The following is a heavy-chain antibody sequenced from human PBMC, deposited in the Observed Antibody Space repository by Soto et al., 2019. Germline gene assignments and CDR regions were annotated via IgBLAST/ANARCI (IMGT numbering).Heavy chain of an antibody. J-gene: IGHJ6*03. D-gene: IGHD1-1*01. CDR3: ARSCTTYYYYYMDV. V-gene: IGHV1-8*01. CDR2: MNPNSGNT. CDR1: GYTFTSYD. Sequence: GASVKVSCKASGYTFTSYDINWVRQATGQGLEWMGWMNPNSGNTGYAQKFQGRVTMTRDTSTSTVYMELSSLRSEDTAVYYCARSCTTYYYYYMDVWGKGTTVTVSS.